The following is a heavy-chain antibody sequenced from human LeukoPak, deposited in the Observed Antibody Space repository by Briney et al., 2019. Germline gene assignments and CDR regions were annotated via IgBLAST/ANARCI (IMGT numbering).Heavy chain of an antibody. CDR3: ARGGSSGYYPNWFDP. V-gene: IGHV1-8*02. CDR1: GYTFTGYY. J-gene: IGHJ5*02. D-gene: IGHD3-3*01. Sequence: ASVKVSCKASGYTFTGYYIHWVRQATGQGLEWMGWMNPNSGNTGYAQKFQGRVTMTRNTSISTAYMELSSLRSEDTAVYYCARGGSSGYYPNWFDPWGQGTLVTVSS. CDR2: MNPNSGNT.